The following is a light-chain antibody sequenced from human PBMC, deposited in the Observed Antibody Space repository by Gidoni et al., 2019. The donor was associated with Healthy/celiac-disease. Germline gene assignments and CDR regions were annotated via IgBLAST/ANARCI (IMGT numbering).Light chain of an antibody. Sequence: IQMTQSPSTLSASLGDRVTITCRASQSISSWLAWYQQKPGKAPKLLIYKASSLESVVPSRFSGSGSGTEFTLTISSLQPDDFATYYCQQYNSYSLTFGGGTKVEIK. J-gene: IGKJ4*01. CDR2: KAS. CDR1: QSISSW. V-gene: IGKV1-5*03. CDR3: QQYNSYSLT.